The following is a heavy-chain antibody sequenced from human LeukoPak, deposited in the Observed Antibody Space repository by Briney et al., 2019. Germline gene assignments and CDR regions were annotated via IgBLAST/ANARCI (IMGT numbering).Heavy chain of an antibody. J-gene: IGHJ4*02. Sequence: KPSETLSLTCTVSGGSISSSNYYWGWIRQPPGKGLEWIGSIYYSGSTYYNPSLKSRVTISVDTSKNQFSLKLSSVTAADTAVYYCARGIIAAAGPVDYWGQGTLVTVSS. CDR2: IYYSGST. CDR1: GGSISSSNYY. D-gene: IGHD6-13*01. CDR3: ARGIIAAAGPVDY. V-gene: IGHV4-39*07.